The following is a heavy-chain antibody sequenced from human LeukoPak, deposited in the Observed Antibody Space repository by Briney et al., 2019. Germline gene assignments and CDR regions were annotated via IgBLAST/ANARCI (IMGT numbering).Heavy chain of an antibody. Sequence: NSSETLSLXCAVSGYSISSGYYWGWIRQPPGKGLEWIGSIYHSGSTYYNPSLKGRVTISVDTSKNQFSLKLSSVTAADTAVYYCARQGSGYYYSAFDIWGQGTLVTVSS. CDR3: ARQGSGYYYSAFDI. D-gene: IGHD3-22*01. J-gene: IGHJ3*02. V-gene: IGHV4-38-2*01. CDR1: GYSISSGYY. CDR2: IYHSGST.